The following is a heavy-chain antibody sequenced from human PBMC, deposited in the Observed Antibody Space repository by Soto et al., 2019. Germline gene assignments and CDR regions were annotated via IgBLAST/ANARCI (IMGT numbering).Heavy chain of an antibody. J-gene: IGHJ6*02. Sequence: PSETLSLTCTVSGGSISSYYWSWIRQSAGKGLEWIGRIYNGGNTQYNPSLKSRVTMSADPSKNQFSLRLNSVTAADTAVYYCARDGSDSYGLDVWGQGTTVTVSS. V-gene: IGHV4-4*07. CDR1: GGSISSYY. D-gene: IGHD3-10*01. CDR3: ARDGSDSYGLDV. CDR2: IYNGGNT.